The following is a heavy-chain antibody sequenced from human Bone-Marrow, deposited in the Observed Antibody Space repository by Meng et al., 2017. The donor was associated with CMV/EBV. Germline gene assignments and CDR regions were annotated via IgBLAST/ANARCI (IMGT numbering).Heavy chain of an antibody. V-gene: IGHV3-33*06. CDR2: IWYDGSNK. D-gene: IGHD6-19*01. J-gene: IGHJ6*02. CDR3: AKDTVADYYYYYGMDV. Sequence: GESLKISCAASGFTFSSYGMHWVRQAPGKGLEWVAVIWYDGSNKYYADSVKGRFTISRDNSKNTLYLQMNSLSAEDTAVYYCAKDTVADYYYYYGMDVWGQGTTVTVSS. CDR1: GFTFSSYG.